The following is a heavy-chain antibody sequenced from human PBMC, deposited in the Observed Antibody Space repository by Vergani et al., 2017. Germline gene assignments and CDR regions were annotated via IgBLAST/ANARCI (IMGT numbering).Heavy chain of an antibody. CDR1: GYTFTSYD. CDR2: MNPNSGNT. CDR3: ARCEYYYDSSGTGDYYYGMDV. J-gene: IGHJ6*02. V-gene: IGHV1-8*02. Sequence: QVQLVQSGAEVKKPGASVKVSCKASGYTFTSYDINWVRQATGQGLEWMGWMNPNSGNTGYAQKFQGRVTMTRNTSISTAFMELSSLRSEDTAVYYCARCEYYYDSSGTGDYYYGMDVWGQGTTVTVSS. D-gene: IGHD3-22*01.